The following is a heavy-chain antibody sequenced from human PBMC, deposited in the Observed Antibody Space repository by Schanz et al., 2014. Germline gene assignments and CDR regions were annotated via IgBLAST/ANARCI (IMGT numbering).Heavy chain of an antibody. D-gene: IGHD2-8*02. J-gene: IGHJ4*02. Sequence: QVQLVESGGGVVQPGRSLRLSCAASGFNFRNYGMHWVRQAPGKGLEWVAGATFDGTKKYYGDSVKGRFTISRDNSQNTLYLQMDSLRPEDTAVYFCAKDTGYCHGGACYCFEYWGLGILVTVSS. CDR1: GFNFRNYG. CDR2: ATFDGTKK. V-gene: IGHV3-30*18. CDR3: AKDTGYCHGGACYCFEY.